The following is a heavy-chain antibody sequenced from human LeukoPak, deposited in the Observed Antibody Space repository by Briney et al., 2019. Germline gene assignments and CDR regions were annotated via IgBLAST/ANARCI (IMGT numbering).Heavy chain of an antibody. J-gene: IGHJ4*02. CDR3: ASRGITMVRGVTGGDRSGRTELYY. CDR1: GFTLSSYA. D-gene: IGHD3-10*01. CDR2: ISYDGSNK. V-gene: IGHV3-30*04. Sequence: GGSLRLSCAASGFTLSSYAMHWVRQAPGKGLEWVAVISYDGSNKYYADSVKGRFTISRDNSKNTLYLQMNSLRAEDTAVYYCASRGITMVRGVTGGDRSGRTELYYRGQGTLVTVSS.